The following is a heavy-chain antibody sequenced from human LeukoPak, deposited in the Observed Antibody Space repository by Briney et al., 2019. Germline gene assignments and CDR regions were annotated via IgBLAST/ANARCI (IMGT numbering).Heavy chain of an antibody. CDR2: IYYSGST. D-gene: IGHD6-19*01. J-gene: IGHJ4*02. Sequence: PSETLSLTCTVSGGSISSSSYYWGWIRQPPGKGLEWIGSIYYSGSTYYNPSLKSRVTISVDTSKNQFSLKLSSVTAADTAVYYCARLSKSGYSSGWYLPEPPPSDYWGQGTLVTVSS. V-gene: IGHV4-39*01. CDR1: GGSISSSSYY. CDR3: ARLSKSGYSSGWYLPEPPPSDY.